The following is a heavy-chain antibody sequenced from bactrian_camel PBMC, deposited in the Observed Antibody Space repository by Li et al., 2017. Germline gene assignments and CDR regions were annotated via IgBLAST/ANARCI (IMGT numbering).Heavy chain of an antibody. CDR2: ISTSALPDR. V-gene: IGHV3S26*01. CDR1: DGGYSSSC. Sequence: QVQLVESGGGSVQARGSLRLACKASDGGYSSSCMAWFRQAQGKGREGVAAISTSALPDRIYADSVNGRFTISRDNADKILYLQMNNLEPGDTAMYYCAARTNTQYRGCRTLGSDYNYWGRGTQVTVS. D-gene: IGHD1*01. CDR3: AARTNTQYRGCRTLGSDYNY. J-gene: IGHJ4*01.